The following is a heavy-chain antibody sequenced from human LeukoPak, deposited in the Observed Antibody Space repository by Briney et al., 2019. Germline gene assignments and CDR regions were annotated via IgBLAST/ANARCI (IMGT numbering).Heavy chain of an antibody. V-gene: IGHV3-74*03. J-gene: IGHJ4*02. CDR3: AKDYFGSLEY. CDR2: MKSDGSGT. CDR1: GFALSASW. Sequence: GGSLRLSCAASGFALSASWMHWVRQAPGKGLVWVSVMKSDGSGTAYADSVKGRFTISRDNAKNTVYLQMNSLRDEDTAVYYCAKDYFGSLEYWGQGTLVTVSS. D-gene: IGHD2/OR15-2a*01.